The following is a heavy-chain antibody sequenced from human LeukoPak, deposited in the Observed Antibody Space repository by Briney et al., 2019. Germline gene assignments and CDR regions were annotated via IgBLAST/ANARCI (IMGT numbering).Heavy chain of an antibody. V-gene: IGHV3-7*05. D-gene: IGHD3-10*01. J-gene: IGHJ6*02. CDR1: GFTFSSYW. Sequence: PGGSLRLSCAASGFTFSSYWMSWVRQAPGKGLEWVANIKQDGSEKYYVDSVKGRFTISRNNAKNSLYLQMNSLRAEDTAVYYCANLKSGGSGSYNARMDVWGQGTTVTVSS. CDR3: ANLKSGGSGSYNARMDV. CDR2: IKQDGSEK.